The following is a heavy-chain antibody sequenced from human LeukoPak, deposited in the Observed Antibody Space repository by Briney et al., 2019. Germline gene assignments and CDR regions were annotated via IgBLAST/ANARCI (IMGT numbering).Heavy chain of an antibody. J-gene: IGHJ5*02. D-gene: IGHD3-9*01. V-gene: IGHV1-69*06. CDR1: GGTFSSYA. CDR2: IIPIFGTA. Sequence: GSSVKVSCKASGGTFSSYAISWVRQAPGQGLEWMGGIIPIFGTANYAQKFQGRVTITADKSTSTAYMELSSLRSEDTAVYYCARLRGDYDILTGLEGGTNWFDPWGQGTLVTVSS. CDR3: ARLRGDYDILTGLEGGTNWFDP.